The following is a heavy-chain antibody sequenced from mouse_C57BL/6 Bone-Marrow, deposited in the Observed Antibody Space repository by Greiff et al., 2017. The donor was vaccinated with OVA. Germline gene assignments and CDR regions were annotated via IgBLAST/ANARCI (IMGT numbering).Heavy chain of an antibody. CDR3: AKRGKLGRGDFDY. J-gene: IGHJ2*01. V-gene: IGHV1-4*01. D-gene: IGHD4-1*01. Sequence: VQLQQSRAELVRPGASVKMSCKASGYTFTSYSMHWVKQRPGQGLEWIGYINPTSGDTKYNQKFKDKATLTADKSSSTAYMQLSSLTSEDSAVYYFAKRGKLGRGDFDYWGQGTTLTVSS. CDR1: GYTFTSYS. CDR2: INPTSGDT.